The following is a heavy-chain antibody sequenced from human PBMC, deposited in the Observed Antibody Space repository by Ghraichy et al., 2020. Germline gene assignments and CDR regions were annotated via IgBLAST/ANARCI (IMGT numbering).Heavy chain of an antibody. CDR2: IKQDGSEK. D-gene: IGHD1-26*01. Sequence: GGSLRLSCAASGFTFSSYWMSWVRQAPGKGLEWVANIKQDGSEKYYVDSVKGRFTISRDNAKNSLYLQMNSLRAEDTAVYYCAREGIVGAMGRFDYWGQGTLVTVSS. CDR1: GFTFSSYW. J-gene: IGHJ4*02. V-gene: IGHV3-7*01. CDR3: AREGIVGAMGRFDY.